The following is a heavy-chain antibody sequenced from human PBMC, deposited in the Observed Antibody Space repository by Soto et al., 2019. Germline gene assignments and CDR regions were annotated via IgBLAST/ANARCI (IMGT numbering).Heavy chain of an antibody. V-gene: IGHV3-30-3*01. CDR1: GFTFSTYA. CDR3: ARRYKDGRRDCISTSCLFDP. CDR2: ISSDGSNR. D-gene: IGHD2-2*01. J-gene: IGHJ5*02. Sequence: QVQLVESGGGVVQPGRSLRLSCAASGFTFSTYAMHWVRQAPGKGLEWVAVISSDGSNRYYADSVKGRFTISRDNSKNTLYLQMNSQRAEDTAVYYCARRYKDGRRDCISTSCLFDPWGQGTLVTVSS.